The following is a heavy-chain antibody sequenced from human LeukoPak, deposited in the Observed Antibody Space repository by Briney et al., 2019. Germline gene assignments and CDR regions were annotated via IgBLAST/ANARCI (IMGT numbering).Heavy chain of an antibody. CDR3: ASSYWSSYYYYMDV. V-gene: IGHV1-18*01. CDR1: GYTFTSYG. J-gene: IGHJ6*03. Sequence: ASVKVSCKASGYTFTSYGISWVRQAPGQGREWMGWISAYNGNTSYAQKLQGRVTMTTDTSTSTAYMELRSLRSDDTAVYYCASSYWSSYYYYMDVWGKGTTVTVSS. CDR2: ISAYNGNT. D-gene: IGHD2-15*01.